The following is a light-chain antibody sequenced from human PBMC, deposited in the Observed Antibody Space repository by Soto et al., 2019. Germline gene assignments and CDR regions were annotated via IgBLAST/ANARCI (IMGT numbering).Light chain of an antibody. CDR2: KAY. J-gene: IGKJ1*01. CDR1: QTISSW. V-gene: IGKV1-5*03. Sequence: DLQMTQSPSTLSGSVGDSVTITCRASQTISSWLAWYQQKPGKAPKLLIYKAYTLKSGVPSRFSGSGSGTEFTLTISSLQPDDFATYYCQHYKMYSPWTFGQGTKVDIK. CDR3: QHYKMYSPWT.